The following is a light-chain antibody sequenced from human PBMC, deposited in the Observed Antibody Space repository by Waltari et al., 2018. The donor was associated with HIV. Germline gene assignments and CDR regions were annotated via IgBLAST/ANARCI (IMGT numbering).Light chain of an antibody. Sequence: EIVLTQSPGTLSLSPGERATLSCRASQSVSSSSLAWYQQKPGQAPRLVIYGTSTRAAGIPDTFSGSGSGTDFTLTISRLEPEDLAVYYCQQYGSSPWTFGQGTKVEIK. J-gene: IGKJ1*01. V-gene: IGKV3-20*01. CDR2: GTS. CDR1: QSVSSSS. CDR3: QQYGSSPWT.